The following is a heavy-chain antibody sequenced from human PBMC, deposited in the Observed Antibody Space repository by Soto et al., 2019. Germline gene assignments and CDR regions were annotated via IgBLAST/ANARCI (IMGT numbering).Heavy chain of an antibody. Sequence: SETLSLTXTVSGGSINSDFWTWIRQPPGKGLEWIGYIYYSGSTRYNPSLKSRVIISGDTSKNQLSLRLSSVTTADTAVYYCARGVSQGMDVWGQGTTVTVSS. CDR2: IYYSGST. CDR3: ARGVSQGMDV. J-gene: IGHJ6*02. CDR1: GGSINSDF. V-gene: IGHV4-59*01.